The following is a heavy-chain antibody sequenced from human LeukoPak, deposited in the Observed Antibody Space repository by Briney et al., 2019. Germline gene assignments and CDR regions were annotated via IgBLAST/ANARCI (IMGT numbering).Heavy chain of an antibody. Sequence: GGSLRLSCAASGFTFSSYAMSWVRQAPGKGLEWVSSISSSGANTYYADSVKGRFTISRDNSKNTLYLQMNSLRAEDTAVYYCARAKRTAMASRIFSSGWYYFDYWGQGTLVTVSS. V-gene: IGHV3-23*01. J-gene: IGHJ4*02. CDR1: GFTFSSYA. CDR3: ARAKRTAMASRIFSSGWYYFDY. CDR2: ISSSGANT. D-gene: IGHD6-19*01.